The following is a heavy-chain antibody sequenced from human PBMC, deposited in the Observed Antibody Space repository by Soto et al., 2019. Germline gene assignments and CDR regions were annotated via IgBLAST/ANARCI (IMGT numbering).Heavy chain of an antibody. Sequence: GDSLKISCQGSGYDFISYWIGWVRQMPGKGLEWMGFIYPSDSDVRYSPSFQGQVTISADKSISTAYLQWSSLKASDTAMYYCARRSRDCFSTTCTTYYFDNWGQGTMVTVSS. V-gene: IGHV5-51*01. D-gene: IGHD2-2*01. CDR2: IYPSDSDV. CDR3: ARRSRDCFSTTCTTYYFDN. CDR1: GYDFISYW. J-gene: IGHJ4*02.